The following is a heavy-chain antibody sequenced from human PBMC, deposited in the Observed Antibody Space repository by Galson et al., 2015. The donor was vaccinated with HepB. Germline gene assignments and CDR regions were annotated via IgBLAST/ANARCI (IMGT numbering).Heavy chain of an antibody. D-gene: IGHD2-8*02. Sequence: SLRLSCAASGFTFSSYAMHWVRQAPGKGLEWVAVISYDGSNKYYADSVKGRFTISRDNSKNTPYLQMNSLRAEDTAVYYCASWADLVDAFDIWGQGTMVTVSS. CDR2: ISYDGSNK. CDR3: ASWADLVDAFDI. CDR1: GFTFSSYA. V-gene: IGHV3-30-3*01. J-gene: IGHJ3*02.